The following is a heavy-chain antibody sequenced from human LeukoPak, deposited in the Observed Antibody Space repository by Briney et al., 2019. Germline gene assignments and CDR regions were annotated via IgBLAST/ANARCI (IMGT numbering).Heavy chain of an antibody. D-gene: IGHD6-19*01. CDR2: ISYDGSNK. J-gene: IGHJ4*02. Sequence: GGSLRLSCAASGFTFSTNGMHWVRQAPGKGLEWVAIISYDGSNKYYGDSVKGRFTISRDNSKNTLYLQMNSLRAEDTAVYYCARGVRIAVAGYIDYWGQGTLVTVSS. CDR3: ARGVRIAVAGYIDY. CDR1: GFTFSTNG. V-gene: IGHV3-30*03.